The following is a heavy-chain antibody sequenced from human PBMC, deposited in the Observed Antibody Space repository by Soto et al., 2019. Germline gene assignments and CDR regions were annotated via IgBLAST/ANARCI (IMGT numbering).Heavy chain of an antibody. D-gene: IGHD6-19*01. Sequence: SETLSLTCTVSGGSISRSSYYWGWIRQPPGKGLEWIGNIYYSGNTYYNPSLKSRVTISVDTSKNQFSLNLNSVTAADTAVYYCAGPYTSGWTDFGYWGQGTLVTVSS. V-gene: IGHV4-39*07. CDR1: GGSISRSSYY. J-gene: IGHJ4*02. CDR3: AGPYTSGWTDFGY. CDR2: IYYSGNT.